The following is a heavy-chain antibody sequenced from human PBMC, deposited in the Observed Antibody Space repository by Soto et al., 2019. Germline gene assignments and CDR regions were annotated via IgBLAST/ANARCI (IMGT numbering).Heavy chain of an antibody. Sequence: QVQLVQSGAEVKKPGSSVKVSCKASGGTFSSYAISWVRQAPGQGLEWMGGIIPIFGTANYAQKFQGRVTSPGDESTSTAYMELSSLRSEDTAVYYCARGGDYDSSGYYFWFDPWCQGTLVTVSS. J-gene: IGHJ5*02. CDR3: ARGGDYDSSGYYFWFDP. V-gene: IGHV1-69*01. CDR1: GGTFSSYA. CDR2: IIPIFGTA. D-gene: IGHD3-22*01.